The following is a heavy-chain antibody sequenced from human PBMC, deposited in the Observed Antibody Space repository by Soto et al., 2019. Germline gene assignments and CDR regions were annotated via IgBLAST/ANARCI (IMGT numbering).Heavy chain of an antibody. CDR1: GFTFSSYS. J-gene: IGHJ3*02. D-gene: IGHD3-3*01. CDR3: ARDHNGFWTGFLDAFDI. CDR2: ISSSSSTI. V-gene: IGHV3-48*02. Sequence: GGSLRLSCAASGFTFSSYSMNWVRQAPGKGLEWVSYISSSSSTIYYADSVKGRFTISRDNAKNSLYLQMNSLRDEDTAVYYCARDHNGFWTGFLDAFDIWGQGTMVTVS.